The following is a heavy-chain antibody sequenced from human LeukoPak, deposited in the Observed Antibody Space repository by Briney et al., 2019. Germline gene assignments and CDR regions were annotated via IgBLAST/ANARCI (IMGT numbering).Heavy chain of an antibody. V-gene: IGHV3-23*01. J-gene: IGHJ4*02. Sequence: SMTLSSPPSAFTSSIDGVSWDRQAAGQGLEWVSAISDSGGNTYYADSVKGRFTISRDNAKNTLYLQMNSLRAEDTAVYYCAKGRTLVGGSTRSYDYWGQGTLVTVSS. CDR2: ISDSGGNT. CDR1: AFTSSIDG. CDR3: AKGRTLVGGSTRSYDY. D-gene: IGHD1-26*01.